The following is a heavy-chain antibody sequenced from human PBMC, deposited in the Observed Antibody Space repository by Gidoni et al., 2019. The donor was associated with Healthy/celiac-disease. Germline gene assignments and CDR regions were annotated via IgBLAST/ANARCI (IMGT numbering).Heavy chain of an antibody. Sequence: QVQLQESGPGLVKPSETLSLTCTVSGGSISSYYWSWIRQPPGKGLEWIGYIYYSGSTNYNPSLKSRVTISVDTSKNQFSLKLSSVTAADTAVYYCARHGGVVVTQYGFDYWGQGTLVTVSS. CDR1: GGSISSYY. V-gene: IGHV4-59*08. D-gene: IGHD3-22*01. CDR3: ARHGGVVVTQYGFDY. J-gene: IGHJ4*02. CDR2: IYYSGST.